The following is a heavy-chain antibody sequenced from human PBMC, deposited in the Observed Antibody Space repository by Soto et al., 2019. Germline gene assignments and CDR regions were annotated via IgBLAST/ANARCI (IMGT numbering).Heavy chain of an antibody. D-gene: IGHD3-22*01. V-gene: IGHV1-3*01. J-gene: IGHJ5*02. Sequence: QVQLVQSGAEVKKPGASVKVSCKASGYTFTSYAMHWVRQAPGQRLEWMGWINAGNGNTKYSQKFQGRVTITRDTSASTAYMELSSLRSEDTAVYYCARSRPIYDSKSIRFDPWGQGTLVTVSS. CDR2: INAGNGNT. CDR1: GYTFTSYA. CDR3: ARSRPIYDSKSIRFDP.